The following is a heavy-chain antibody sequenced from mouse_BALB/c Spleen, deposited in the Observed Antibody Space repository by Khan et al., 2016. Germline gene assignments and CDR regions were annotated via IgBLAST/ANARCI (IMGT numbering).Heavy chain of an antibody. CDR1: GDSITSGY. J-gene: IGHJ3*01. V-gene: IGHV3-8*02. CDR3: ARSNRNDAWFAY. D-gene: IGHD2-14*01. Sequence: EVQLQESGPSLAKPSQTLSLTCSVTGDSITSGYWNWIRKFPGNRLEYMGYISYSGNTYYNPFLKSRISITRATSKNQHYLQLISVTTEDTATYYCARSNRNDAWFAYWGQGTLVTVSA. CDR2: ISYSGNT.